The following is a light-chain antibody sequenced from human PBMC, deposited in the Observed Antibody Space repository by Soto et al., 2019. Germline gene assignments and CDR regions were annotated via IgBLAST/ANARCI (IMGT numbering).Light chain of an antibody. CDR2: GIS. CDR1: QTVSNT. CDR3: QQYNNWPHT. V-gene: IGKV3-15*01. Sequence: EVVVTQSPSTLSVSLGQRATLSCRTSQTVSNTLAWYRQKPGQAPSLLIYGISTRATGLPARFSGTGSGTEFTLTISSLQSEDSALYYCQQYNNWPHTFGQGTKLEIK. J-gene: IGKJ2*01.